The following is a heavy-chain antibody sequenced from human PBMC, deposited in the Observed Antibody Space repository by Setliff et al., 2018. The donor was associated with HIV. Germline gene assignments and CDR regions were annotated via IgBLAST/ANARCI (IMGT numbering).Heavy chain of an antibody. V-gene: IGHV3-48*01. D-gene: IGHD3-3*01. CDR3: ATLRIDYFDY. J-gene: IGHJ4*02. CDR1: GFTFSTYS. Sequence: GGSLRLSCAASGFTFSTYSMNWVRQAPGKGLEWVSYISSVGAIYYADSVKGRFTISRDNAKNSLYLQMDSLRAEDTGLYYCATLRIDYFDYWGQGKLVTVSS. CDR2: ISSVGAI.